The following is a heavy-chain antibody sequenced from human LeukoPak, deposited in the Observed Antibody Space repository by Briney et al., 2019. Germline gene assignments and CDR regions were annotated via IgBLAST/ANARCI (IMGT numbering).Heavy chain of an antibody. Sequence: PGGSLRLSCAASGFTFSSYSMNWVRQAPGKGLEWVSHITASGTAMFYADSVKGRFTISRDNSKNTLYLQMNSLRAEDPAVYYCARELYYYGSGSLDYWGQGTLVTVSS. CDR1: GFTFSSYS. CDR3: ARELYYYGSGSLDY. CDR2: ITASGTAM. D-gene: IGHD3-10*01. J-gene: IGHJ4*02. V-gene: IGHV3-48*01.